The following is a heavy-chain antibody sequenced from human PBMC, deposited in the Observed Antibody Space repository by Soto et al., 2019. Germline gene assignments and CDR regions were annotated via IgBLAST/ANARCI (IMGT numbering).Heavy chain of an antibody. CDR1: GFTFSSYA. CDR3: ALHSGSYTDGFDY. CDR2: ISSNGGST. V-gene: IGHV3-64*01. J-gene: IGHJ4*02. Sequence: EVQLVESGGGLVQPGGSLRLSCAASGFTFSSYAMHWVRQAPGKGLEYVSAISSNGGSTYYANSVKGRFTISRDNSKNTLYLQMGSLRAEDMAVYYCALHSGSYTDGFDYWGQGTLVTVSS. D-gene: IGHD1-26*01.